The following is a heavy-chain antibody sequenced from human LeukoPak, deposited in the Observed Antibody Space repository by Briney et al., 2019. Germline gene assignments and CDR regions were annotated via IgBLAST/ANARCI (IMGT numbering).Heavy chain of an antibody. Sequence: ASVKVSCKASGYTFTGYYMHWVRQAPGQGLEWMGWINPNSGGTNYAQKFQGRVTTTRDTSISTAYMELSRLRSDDTAVYYCARGAGGQYSSSWTFDYWGQGTLVTVSS. J-gene: IGHJ4*02. CDR2: INPNSGGT. CDR3: ARGAGGQYSSSWTFDY. CDR1: GYTFTGYY. V-gene: IGHV1-2*02. D-gene: IGHD6-13*01.